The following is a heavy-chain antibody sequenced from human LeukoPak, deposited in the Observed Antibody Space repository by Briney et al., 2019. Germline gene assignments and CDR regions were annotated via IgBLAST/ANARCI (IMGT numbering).Heavy chain of an antibody. V-gene: IGHV3-43*02. CDR2: ISGDGGST. CDR1: GFTFDDYA. J-gene: IGHJ6*02. D-gene: IGHD5-12*01. CDR3: AKERTGYNGMDV. Sequence: GGSLRLSCAASGFTFDDYARHWVRQAPGKGLEWVSLISGDGGSTYYADSVKGRFTISRDNGKNSLYLQMNSLRTEDTALYYCAKERTGYNGMDVWGQGPRSPSP.